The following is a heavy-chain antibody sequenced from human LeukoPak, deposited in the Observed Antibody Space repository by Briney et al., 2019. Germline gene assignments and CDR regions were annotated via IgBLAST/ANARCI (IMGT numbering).Heavy chain of an antibody. J-gene: IGHJ4*02. D-gene: IGHD5-18*01. CDR2: ISYDGSNK. CDR3: ARERGYSYGEVDY. V-gene: IGHV3-30-3*01. CDR1: GFTFSSYA. Sequence: GGSLRLSCAASGFTFSSYAMHWVRQAPGKGLEWVAVISYDGSNKYYADSVKGRFTISRDNSKNTLYLQMNSLRAEDTAVYYCARERGYSYGEVDYWGQGTLVTVSS.